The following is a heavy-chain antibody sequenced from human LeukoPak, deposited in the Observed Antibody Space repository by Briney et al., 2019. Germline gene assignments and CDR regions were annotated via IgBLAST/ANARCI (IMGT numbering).Heavy chain of an antibody. J-gene: IGHJ1*01. CDR1: GGSISSGDYY. V-gene: IGHV4-30-4*01. Sequence: PSETLSLTCTVSGGSISSGDYYWSWIRQPPGKGLEWIGYIYYSGSTYYNPSLKSRVTISVDTSKNQFSLKLSSVTAADTAVYYCARDSPGLVGALPFQHWGQGTLVTVSP. D-gene: IGHD1-26*01. CDR2: IYYSGST. CDR3: ARDSPGLVGALPFQH.